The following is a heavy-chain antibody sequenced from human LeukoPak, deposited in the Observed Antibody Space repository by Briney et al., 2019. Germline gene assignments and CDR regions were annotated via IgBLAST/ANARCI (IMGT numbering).Heavy chain of an antibody. D-gene: IGHD5-18*01. V-gene: IGHV4-59*08. CDR1: GGSTSSYY. J-gene: IGHJ4*02. CDR3: ARRAPYSYEWSTLDY. Sequence: SETLSLTCTVSGGSTSSYYWSWIRQPPGKGLEWIGYIYYSGSTNYNPSLKSRVTISVDTSKNQFSLKLSSVTAADTAVYYCARRAPYSYEWSTLDYWGQGTLVTVSS. CDR2: IYYSGST.